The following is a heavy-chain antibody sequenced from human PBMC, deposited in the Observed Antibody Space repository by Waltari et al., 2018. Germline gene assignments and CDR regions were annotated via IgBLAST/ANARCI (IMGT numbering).Heavy chain of an antibody. V-gene: IGHV3-20*01. CDR1: GFNFDNYA. J-gene: IGHJ2*01. CDR2: INWNGGSR. Sequence: EMQLVESGGGVARPGGSLRLSCAASGFNFDNYAMSWVRQVPGKGLEWVSSINWNGGSRGYADSVKGRFTISRDSAKNSLYLQMNSLGAEDTAFYHCARGDSSGYYSYFDLWGRGTLVTVSS. CDR3: ARGDSSGYYSYFDL. D-gene: IGHD3-22*01.